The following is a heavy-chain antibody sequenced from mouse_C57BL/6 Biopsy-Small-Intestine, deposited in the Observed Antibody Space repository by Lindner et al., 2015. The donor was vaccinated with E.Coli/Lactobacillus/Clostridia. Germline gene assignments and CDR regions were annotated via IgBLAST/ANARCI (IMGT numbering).Heavy chain of an antibody. V-gene: IGHV2-6-1*01. D-gene: IGHD4-1*01. J-gene: IGHJ4*01. Sequence: VQLQESGPGLVAPSQSLSITCTASGFSLTSYGVHWVRQPPGKGLEWLVVIWSDGSTTYNSALKSRLSISKDNSKSQVFLKMNSLQTDDTAMYYCARHPPLGLYYAMDYWGQGISVTVSS. CDR1: GFSLTSYG. CDR3: ARHPPLGLYYAMDY. CDR2: IWSDGST.